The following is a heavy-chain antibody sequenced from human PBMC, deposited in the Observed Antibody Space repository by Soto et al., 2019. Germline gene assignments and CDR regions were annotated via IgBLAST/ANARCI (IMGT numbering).Heavy chain of an antibody. CDR3: ARQKQWLSNNWFDP. D-gene: IGHD6-19*01. CDR2: IDPSDSYT. V-gene: IGHV5-10-1*01. Sequence: PGESLKISCKGSGYSFTSYWMSWVRQMPGKGLEWMGRIDPSDSYTNYSPSFQGHVTISADKSISTAYLQWSSLKASDTAMYYCARQKQWLSNNWFDPWGQGTLVTVYS. CDR1: GYSFTSYW. J-gene: IGHJ5*02.